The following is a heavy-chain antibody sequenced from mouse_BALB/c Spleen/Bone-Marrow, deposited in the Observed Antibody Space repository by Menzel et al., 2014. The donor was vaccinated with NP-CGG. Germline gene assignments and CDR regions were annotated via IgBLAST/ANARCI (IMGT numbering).Heavy chain of an antibody. CDR1: GYTFTDYN. CDR3: ARSGSGYDGFAY. Sequence: EVQLQHSGPELVKPGASVKISCKASGYTFTDYNMHWVKQSHGKSLEWIGYIYPYNGGTGYNQKFKSKATLTVDNSSSTAYMELRSLTSEDSAVYYCARSGSGYDGFAYWGQGTLVTVSA. V-gene: IGHV1S29*02. D-gene: IGHD2-2*01. J-gene: IGHJ3*01. CDR2: IYPYNGGT.